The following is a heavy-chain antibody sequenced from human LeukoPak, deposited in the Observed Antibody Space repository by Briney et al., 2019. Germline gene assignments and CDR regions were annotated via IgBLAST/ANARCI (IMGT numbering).Heavy chain of an antibody. V-gene: IGHV4-31*03. J-gene: IGHJ3*02. CDR1: GGSISSGGDY. D-gene: IGHD3-22*01. Sequence: PSQTLSLTCTVSGGSISSGGDYWSLIRQHPGKGLEWIGYIYYTGTTYYNPSLKSRLTISVDTSKNQFSLNLSSMTAADTAVYYCARSPIVSGSSGYYAFDIWGQGTMVTVSS. CDR2: IYYTGTT. CDR3: ARSPIVSGSSGYYAFDI.